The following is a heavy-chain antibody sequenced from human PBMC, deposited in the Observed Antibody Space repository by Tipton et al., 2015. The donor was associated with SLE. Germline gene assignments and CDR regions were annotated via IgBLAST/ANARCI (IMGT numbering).Heavy chain of an antibody. J-gene: IGHJ5*02. Sequence: LRLSCAVYGGSFSGYYWTWIRQPPGKGLEWIGSIYYSGSTYYNPSLKSRVTISVDTSKNQFSLKLNSVTAADTAVYYCVRLSSSGWRPYNWFDPWGQGTLVTVSS. D-gene: IGHD6-19*01. CDR2: IYYSGST. V-gene: IGHV4-34*01. CDR3: VRLSSSGWRPYNWFDP. CDR1: GGSFSGYY.